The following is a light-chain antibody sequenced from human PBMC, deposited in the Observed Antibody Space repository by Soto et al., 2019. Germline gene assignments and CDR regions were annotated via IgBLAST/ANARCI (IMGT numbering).Light chain of an antibody. CDR1: QSVGYH. CDR3: QQRSNWPPIT. CDR2: DAS. J-gene: IGKJ5*01. V-gene: IGKV3-11*01. Sequence: EIVLTQSPATLSLSPGERATLSCRASQSVGYHLAWYQQKPGQAPRLLIYDASNRATGIPARFSGSGSGTDFTLTISSLEPEDFAVYYCQQRSNWPPITFGQGTRLAIK.